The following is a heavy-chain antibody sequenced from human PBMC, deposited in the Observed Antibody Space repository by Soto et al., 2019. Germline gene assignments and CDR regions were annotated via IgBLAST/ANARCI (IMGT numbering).Heavy chain of an antibody. CDR2: ISGSGGST. Sequence: HPGGSLRLSCAASGFTFSSYAMTWVRQAPGKGLEWVSVISGSGGSTYYADSVKGRFTISRDNSKNTLYLQMHSLRADDTAVYYCTKGFWAVAGSRYFDYWGQGTLVTVSS. CDR3: TKGFWAVAGSRYFDY. J-gene: IGHJ4*02. D-gene: IGHD6-19*01. V-gene: IGHV3-23*01. CDR1: GFTFSSYA.